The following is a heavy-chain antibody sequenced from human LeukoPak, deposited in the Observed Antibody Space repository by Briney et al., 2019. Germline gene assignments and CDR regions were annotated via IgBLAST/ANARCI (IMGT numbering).Heavy chain of an antibody. V-gene: IGHV3-23*01. J-gene: IGHJ3*02. D-gene: IGHD6-19*01. Sequence: GGSLRLSCAASGFTFSSYSMNWVRQAPGKGLEWVSAISGSGGSTYYADSVKGRFTISRDNSKNTLYLQMNSLRAEDTAVYYCAKDMSMAAVAGVGNAFDIWGQGTMVTVSS. CDR1: GFTFSSYS. CDR3: AKDMSMAAVAGVGNAFDI. CDR2: ISGSGGST.